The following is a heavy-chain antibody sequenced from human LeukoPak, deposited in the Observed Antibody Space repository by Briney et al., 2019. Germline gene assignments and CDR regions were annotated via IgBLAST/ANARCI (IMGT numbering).Heavy chain of an antibody. V-gene: IGHV1-2*02. CDR1: GYTFTVNY. D-gene: IGHD2-2*01. CDR2: MKPSNGDT. Sequence: GASEKVSCKASGYTFTVNYIHWVRQAPGQGLEWMGWMKPSNGDTRFAQNFQGRVTLTRDTSINTAYMELSSLKSDDTAVYYCARDRGSTSCNDYWGQGTLVTVSS. CDR3: ARDRGSTSCNDY. J-gene: IGHJ4*02.